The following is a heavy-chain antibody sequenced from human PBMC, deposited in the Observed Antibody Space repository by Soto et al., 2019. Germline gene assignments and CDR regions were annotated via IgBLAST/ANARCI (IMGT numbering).Heavy chain of an antibody. J-gene: IGHJ4*02. CDR2: IKSITDGGTT. D-gene: IGHD5-18*01. CDR1: AFSVTNAW. Sequence: PGGSLRLPCVASAFSVTNAWMSWVRQAPGKGLEWVGRIKSITDGGTTDYAAPVKGRFTISRDDSNNTLYLQMNSLKTEDTAAYYCSTGRSTYGLDSWGQGTLVTVSS. CDR3: STGRSTYGLDS. V-gene: IGHV3-15*01.